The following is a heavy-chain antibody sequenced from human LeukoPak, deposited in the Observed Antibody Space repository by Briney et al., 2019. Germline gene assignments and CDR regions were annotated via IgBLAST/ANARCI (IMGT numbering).Heavy chain of an antibody. J-gene: IGHJ4*02. CDR3: ARQPKSHFWSGYYTFFFDY. V-gene: IGHV4-39*01. D-gene: IGHD3-3*02. CDR2: IYYSGST. Sequence: KASETLSLTCTVSGGPISSSSYYWGWIRQPPGKRLEWIGSIYYSGSTYYNPSLKSRVTISVDTSKNQFSLKLSSVTAADTAVYYCARQPKSHFWSGYYTFFFDYWGQGTLVTVSS. CDR1: GGPISSSSYY.